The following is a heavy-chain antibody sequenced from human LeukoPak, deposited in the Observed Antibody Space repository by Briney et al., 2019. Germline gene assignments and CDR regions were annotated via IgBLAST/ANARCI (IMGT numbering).Heavy chain of an antibody. V-gene: IGHV4-34*01. D-gene: IGHD3-10*01. CDR1: GGSFSGYY. Sequence: SETLSLTCAVYGGSFSGYYWSWIRQPPGKGLEWIGEINHSGSTNYNPSLKSRVNISVDTSKNQFSLKLSSVPAADTAVYYCASFTVRHVSDYWGQGTLVTVSS. J-gene: IGHJ4*02. CDR3: ASFTVRHVSDY. CDR2: INHSGST.